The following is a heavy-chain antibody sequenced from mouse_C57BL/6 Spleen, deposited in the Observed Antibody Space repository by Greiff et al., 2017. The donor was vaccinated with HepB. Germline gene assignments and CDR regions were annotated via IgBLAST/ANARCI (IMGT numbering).Heavy chain of an antibody. V-gene: IGHV1-81*01. J-gene: IGHJ4*01. Sequence: VKLVESGAELARPGASVKLSCKASGYTFTSYGISWVKQRTGQGLEWIGEIYPRSGNTYYNEKFKGKATLTADKSSSTAYMELRSLTSEDSAVYFCARVTTVVTTGYAMDYWGQGTSVTVSS. CDR3: ARVTTVVTTGYAMDY. CDR2: IYPRSGNT. D-gene: IGHD1-1*01. CDR1: GYTFTSYG.